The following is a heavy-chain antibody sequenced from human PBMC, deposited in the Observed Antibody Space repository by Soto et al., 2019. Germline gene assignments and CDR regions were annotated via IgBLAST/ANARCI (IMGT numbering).Heavy chain of an antibody. CDR2: IYPTGKT. V-gene: IGHV4-30-2*01. D-gene: IGHD3-16*01. CDR1: NGSISSGGYS. J-gene: IGHJ6*02. Sequence: SETLSLTCTVSNGSISSGGYSWSWIRQTPGKGLEWIGYIYPTGKTYHNPSLKNRATLSIDTSQNQFSLQLTSVTAADTAVYYCARAPPGPAPRWGVWGHGTTVTVS. CDR3: ARAPPGPAPRWGV.